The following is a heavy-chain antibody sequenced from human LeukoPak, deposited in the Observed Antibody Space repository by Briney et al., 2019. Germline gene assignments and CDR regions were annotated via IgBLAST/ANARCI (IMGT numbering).Heavy chain of an antibody. CDR3: ASDHPVADTYHYFDS. V-gene: IGHV3-21*01. D-gene: IGHD6-19*01. CDR2: IYSGSEHI. Sequence: GGSLRLSCAASGFTFSSERLNWVRQAPGKGVEWVSTIYSGSEHIYYADSVKGRFTVSRDNAKNSLYLQMDSLSAEDTAVYYCASDHPVADTYHYFDSWGQGALVTVSS. CDR1: GFTFSSER. J-gene: IGHJ4*02.